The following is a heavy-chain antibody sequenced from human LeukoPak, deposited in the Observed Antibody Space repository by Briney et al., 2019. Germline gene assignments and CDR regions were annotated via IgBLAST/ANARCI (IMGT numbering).Heavy chain of an antibody. V-gene: IGHV1-69*05. CDR2: IIPIFGTA. CDR1: GGTFSSNA. Sequence: GASVKVSCKASGGTFSSNAISWVRQAAGQWLERMGGIIPIFGTANYAQKFQGKVTITTDESTSTAYMELSSLRSEDTAVYYCARAHYDFWSGHYYYYYYMDVWGKGTTVTVSS. CDR3: ARAHYDFWSGHYYYYYYMDV. D-gene: IGHD3-3*01. J-gene: IGHJ6*03.